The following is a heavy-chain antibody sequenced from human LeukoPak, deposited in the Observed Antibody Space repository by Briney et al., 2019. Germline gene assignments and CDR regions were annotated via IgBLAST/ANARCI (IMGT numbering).Heavy chain of an antibody. J-gene: IGHJ4*02. CDR3: STTVVCLIAARSQDLDY. V-gene: IGHV3-15*01. CDR2: IKSKTDDGTT. D-gene: IGHD6-6*01. Sequence: GWSQRLSCAASGFTFSNDWRNEVRQAPGKGLDWVGRIKSKTDDGTTDYAAPVKGRFTISRDDSKNTLYLQMNSLKPEDTAVYYCSTTVVCLIAARSQDLDYWGQGTLVTVSS. CDR1: GFTFSNDW.